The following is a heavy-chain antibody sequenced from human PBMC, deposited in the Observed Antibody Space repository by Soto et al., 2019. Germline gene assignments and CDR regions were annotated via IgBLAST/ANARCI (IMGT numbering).Heavy chain of an antibody. D-gene: IGHD2-2*02. CDR1: GFILSDSA. CDR3: SRGQGAAIGDYYYHGMDV. J-gene: IGHJ6*02. V-gene: IGHV3-73*02. CDR2: SRSRANNYAT. Sequence: EVQLVESGGGLVQPGGSLKLSCTASGFILSDSAIHWVRQASGKGLEWVGRSRSRANNYATSSAASVKGRFFFSRDDSKNTAYLQMNTLKTEDTAVYYCSRGQGAAIGDYYYHGMDVWGQGTTVTVSS.